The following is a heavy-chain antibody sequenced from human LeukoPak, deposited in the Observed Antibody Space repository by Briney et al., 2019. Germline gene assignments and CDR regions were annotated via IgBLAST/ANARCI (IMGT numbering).Heavy chain of an antibody. CDR3: ATGASKVTTDFANY. CDR2: IDPSDSYT. Sequence: GGPLQIYCKGSGCRFTNYWISGVRQMPGKGVERMGRIDPSDSYTKYSPSFEGHVTISVDKSISTAFLQWNSLKASDSAMSYCATGASKVTTDFANYWGQGTQVAVSS. J-gene: IGHJ4*02. CDR1: GCRFTNYW. D-gene: IGHD4-17*01. V-gene: IGHV5-10-1*01.